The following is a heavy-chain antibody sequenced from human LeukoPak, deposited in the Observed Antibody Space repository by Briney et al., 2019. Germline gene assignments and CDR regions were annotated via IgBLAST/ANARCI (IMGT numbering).Heavy chain of an antibody. V-gene: IGHV3-11*01. J-gene: IGHJ4*02. CDR2: ISSSGSTI. Sequence: GGSLRLSCAASGFTSSDYYMSWIRQAPGKGLEWVSYISSSGSTIYYADSVKGRFTISRDNAKNSLYLQMNSLRAEDTAVYYCARVSGDTAMAPNRGPDYWGQGTLVTVSS. CDR1: GFTSSDYY. CDR3: ARVSGDTAMAPNRGPDY. D-gene: IGHD5-18*01.